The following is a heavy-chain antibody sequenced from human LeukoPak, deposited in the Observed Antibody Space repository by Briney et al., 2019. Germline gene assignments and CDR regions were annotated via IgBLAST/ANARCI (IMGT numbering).Heavy chain of an antibody. V-gene: IGHV1-46*01. CDR3: ARGYYYDSSGYYHFDY. Sequence: ASVKVSCKASGYTFTSYYMHWVRQAPGQGLEWMGIINPSGGSTSYAQKFQGRVTMTRDTSTSTLYMELSSLRSEDTAVYYCARGYYYDSSGYYHFDYWGQGTLVTVSS. J-gene: IGHJ4*02. CDR1: GYTFTSYY. D-gene: IGHD3-22*01. CDR2: INPSGGST.